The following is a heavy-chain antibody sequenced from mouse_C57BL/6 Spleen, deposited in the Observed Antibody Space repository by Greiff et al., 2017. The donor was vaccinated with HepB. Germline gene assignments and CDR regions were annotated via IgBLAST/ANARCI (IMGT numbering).Heavy chain of an antibody. D-gene: IGHD1-1*01. CDR1: GYTFTSYW. V-gene: IGHV1-64*01. CDR3: ARPFITTVVATPYYAMDY. Sequence: QVQLQQPGAELVKPGASVKLSCKASGYTFTSYWMHWVKQRPGQGLEWIGMIHPNSGNTNYNEKFKSKATLTVDKSSSTAYMQLSSLTSEDSAVYYCARPFITTVVATPYYAMDYWGQGTSVTVSS. J-gene: IGHJ4*01. CDR2: IHPNSGNT.